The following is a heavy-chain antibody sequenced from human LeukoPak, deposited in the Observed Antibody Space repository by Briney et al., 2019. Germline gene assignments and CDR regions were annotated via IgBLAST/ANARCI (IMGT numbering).Heavy chain of an antibody. Sequence: GGSLRLSCAASGFTFSSYSMNWVRQAPGKGLEWVSSINSSSSYKYYADSVKGRFTISRDNAKNSLYLQMNSLRAEDTAVYYCARDGYQLPLPYYMDVWGKGTTVTVSS. CDR2: INSSSSYK. J-gene: IGHJ6*03. V-gene: IGHV3-21*01. CDR3: ARDGYQLPLPYYMDV. D-gene: IGHD2-2*01. CDR1: GFTFSSYS.